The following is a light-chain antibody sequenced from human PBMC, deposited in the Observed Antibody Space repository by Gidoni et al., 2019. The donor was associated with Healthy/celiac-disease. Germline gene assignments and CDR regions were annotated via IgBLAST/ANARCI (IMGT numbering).Light chain of an antibody. J-gene: IGKJ2*01. Sequence: EIVLTQSPATLSLSPGERATLSCRASQSVSSYLAWYQQKPGQAPRLLIYDASNRATGIPARFSGSGSGTDFTLTISSLEPEDFAVYYCQQRSNWPPYTCXXXTKLEIK. V-gene: IGKV3-11*01. CDR2: DAS. CDR1: QSVSSY. CDR3: QQRSNWPPYT.